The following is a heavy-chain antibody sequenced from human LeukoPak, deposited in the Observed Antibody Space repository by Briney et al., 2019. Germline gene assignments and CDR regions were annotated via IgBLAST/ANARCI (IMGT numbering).Heavy chain of an antibody. J-gene: IGHJ6*02. CDR2: INHSGST. CDR3: ARDQYCSGGSCYREYYYYYYGMDV. Sequence: PSETLSLTCVVYGGSFSGYYWSWIRQPPGKGLEWIGEINHSGSTNYNPSLKSRVTISVDTSKNQFSLKLSSVTAADTAVYYCARDQYCSGGSCYREYYYYYYGMDVWGQGTTVTVSS. CDR1: GGSFSGYY. D-gene: IGHD2-15*01. V-gene: IGHV4-34*01.